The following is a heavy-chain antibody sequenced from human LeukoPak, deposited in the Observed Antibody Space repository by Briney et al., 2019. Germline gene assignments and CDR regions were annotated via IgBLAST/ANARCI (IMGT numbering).Heavy chain of an antibody. V-gene: IGHV1-69*01. Sequence: ASVKVSCKASGGAFISYAISWVRQAPGQGLEWMGGIIPIFGTANYAQKFQGRVTITADESTSTAYMELSSLRSEDTAVYYCARDAVSLVGATTRGLYYFDYWGQGTLVTVSS. J-gene: IGHJ4*02. CDR3: ARDAVSLVGATTRGLYYFDY. CDR2: IIPIFGTA. CDR1: GGAFISYA. D-gene: IGHD1-26*01.